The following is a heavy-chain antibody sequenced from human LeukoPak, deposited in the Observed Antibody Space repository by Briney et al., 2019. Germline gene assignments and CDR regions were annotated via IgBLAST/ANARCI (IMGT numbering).Heavy chain of an antibody. D-gene: IGHD2-2*01. CDR1: GFSLCTSGMC. CDR3: ARIPRYCSSTSFGDSSDY. Sequence: SGPTLVKPTQTLTLTCTFSGFSLCTSGMCVSWIRQPPGKALEWLALIDWDDDKYYSTSLKTRLTISKDTSKNQVVLTMTNMDPVDTATYYCARIPRYCSSTSFGDSSDYWGQGTLVTVSS. CDR2: IDWDDDK. J-gene: IGHJ4*02. V-gene: IGHV2-70*01.